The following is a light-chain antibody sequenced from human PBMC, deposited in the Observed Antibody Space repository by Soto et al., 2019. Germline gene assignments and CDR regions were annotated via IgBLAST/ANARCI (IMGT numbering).Light chain of an antibody. CDR1: SSDVGKYDY. Sequence: QSVLTQPPSASGSPGQSVTISCTGTSSDVGKYDYVSWFQHHPGKAPKLIIYEVTKRPSGVPDRFSGSKSGNTASLTVSGLQAEDEADYYCSSHAGIINVVFGGGTKLTVL. CDR3: SSHAGIINVV. V-gene: IGLV2-8*01. J-gene: IGLJ3*02. CDR2: EVT.